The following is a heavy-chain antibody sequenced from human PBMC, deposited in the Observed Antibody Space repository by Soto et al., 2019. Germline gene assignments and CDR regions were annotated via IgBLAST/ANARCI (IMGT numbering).Heavy chain of an antibody. CDR1: GDSFTSNC. V-gene: IGHV1-18*01. CDR3: ARVHHFGDYPLGY. D-gene: IGHD4-17*01. Sequence: GAPVKPSSKAPGDSFTSNCSSWARQAPGQGLEWVAWISGYNGNTNYAQNVQGRVTMTTDTSTTTAYMELRSLRSDDTAVYYCARVHHFGDYPLGYWGQGTLVTVSS. J-gene: IGHJ4*02. CDR2: ISGYNGNT.